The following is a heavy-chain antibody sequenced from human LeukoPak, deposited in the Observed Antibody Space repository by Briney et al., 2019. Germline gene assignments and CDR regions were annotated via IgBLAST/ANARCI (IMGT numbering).Heavy chain of an antibody. V-gene: IGHV3-48*03. CDR1: GFTFNTSD. J-gene: IGHJ4*02. Sequence: GGSLRLSCEVSGFTFNTSDMNWVRQTPGKGLDWVSYISSSGAKMFYAESVRGRFTISRDDGKNSVYLQMNSLRPDGTAVYYCARMGGNLSRWGQGTLVTVSS. D-gene: IGHD1-26*01. CDR3: ARMGGNLSR. CDR2: ISSSGAKM.